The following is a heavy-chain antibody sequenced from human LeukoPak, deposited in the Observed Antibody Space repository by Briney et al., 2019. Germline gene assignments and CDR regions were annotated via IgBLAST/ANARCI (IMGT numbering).Heavy chain of an antibody. D-gene: IGHD6-13*01. CDR3: ARQRIAAAGSYYFDY. J-gene: IGHJ4*02. CDR1: GGSMSSSSYY. CDR2: ISYSGRT. V-gene: IGHV4-39*01. Sequence: PSETLSLTCTVSGGSMSSSSYYWVWFRQPPGKGLEWIGSISYSGRTYYNPSLKSRVTISVDTSKKQFSLRLSSVTAADTAVYYCARQRIAAAGSYYFDYWGQGTLVTVSS.